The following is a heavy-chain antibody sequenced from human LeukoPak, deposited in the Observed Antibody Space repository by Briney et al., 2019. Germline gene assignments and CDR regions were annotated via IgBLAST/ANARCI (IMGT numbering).Heavy chain of an antibody. D-gene: IGHD4-17*01. Sequence: PGRSLRLSCAASGFTFSDYGMHWVRQAPGRGLEWVAVTSYDGSNKYYADSVKGRFTISRDNSKNTLYLQMNSLRADDTAVYYCAKVPWKRGDYSLAYFDYWGQGTLVTVSS. V-gene: IGHV3-30*18. J-gene: IGHJ4*02. CDR2: TSYDGSNK. CDR3: AKVPWKRGDYSLAYFDY. CDR1: GFTFSDYG.